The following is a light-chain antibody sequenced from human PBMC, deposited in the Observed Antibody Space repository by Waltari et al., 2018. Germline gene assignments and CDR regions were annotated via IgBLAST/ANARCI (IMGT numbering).Light chain of an antibody. Sequence: QSALTQPASVSGSPGQSLPISCTGTSSDIGAFKYVSWYQQHPGKAPNLIIYDVNSRPSGVSNQFSGSKSGNTASRTISGLQAEDEADYYCSSYTTSSTYVLGTGTKVTVL. CDR2: DVN. J-gene: IGLJ1*01. CDR1: SSDIGAFKY. V-gene: IGLV2-14*03. CDR3: SSYTTSSTYV.